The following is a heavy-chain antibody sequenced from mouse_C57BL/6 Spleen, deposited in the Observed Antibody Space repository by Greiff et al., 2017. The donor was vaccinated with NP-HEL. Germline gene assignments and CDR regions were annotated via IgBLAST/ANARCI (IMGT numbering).Heavy chain of an antibody. CDR1: GYTFTSYW. Sequence: VQLQQPGAELVKPGASVKLSCKASGYTFTSYWMQWVKQRPGQGLEWIGEIDPSDSYTNYNQKFKGKATLTVDTSSSTAYMQLSSLTSEDSAVYYCARWVVYAMDYWGQGTSVTVSS. CDR3: ARWVVYAMDY. V-gene: IGHV1-50*01. CDR2: IDPSDSYT. J-gene: IGHJ4*01. D-gene: IGHD1-1*02.